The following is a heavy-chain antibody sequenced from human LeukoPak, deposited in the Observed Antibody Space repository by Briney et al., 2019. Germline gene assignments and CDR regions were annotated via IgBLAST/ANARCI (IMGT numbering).Heavy chain of an antibody. V-gene: IGHV1-2*02. Sequence: ASVKVSCKASGYTFTGYYMHWVRQAPGQGLEWMGWINPNSGGTNYAQKFQGRVTMTRDTSISTAYMGLSRLRSDDTAVYYCATGVMVVAANLDYWGQGTLVTVSS. J-gene: IGHJ4*02. CDR1: GYTFTGYY. CDR3: ATGVMVVAANLDY. CDR2: INPNSGGT. D-gene: IGHD2-15*01.